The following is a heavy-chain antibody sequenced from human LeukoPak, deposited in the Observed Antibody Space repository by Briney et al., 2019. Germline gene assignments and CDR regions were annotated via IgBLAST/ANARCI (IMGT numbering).Heavy chain of an antibody. Sequence: GGSLRLSCAASGFTFSSYGMSWVRQAPGKGLEWVSAISGSGGSTYYADSVKGRFTISRDNSKNTLYLQMNSLRAEDTAVYYCAKDRVRGYSGYAFDYWGQGTLVTVSS. CDR1: GFTFSSYG. V-gene: IGHV3-23*01. J-gene: IGHJ4*02. CDR3: AKDRVRGYSGYAFDY. D-gene: IGHD5-12*01. CDR2: ISGSGGST.